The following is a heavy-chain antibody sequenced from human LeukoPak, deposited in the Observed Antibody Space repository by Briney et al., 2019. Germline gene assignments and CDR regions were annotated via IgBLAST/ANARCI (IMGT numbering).Heavy chain of an antibody. V-gene: IGHV3-7*04. CDR2: IKEDGTEK. D-gene: IGHD3-16*01. CDR1: GFTFNIYW. CDR3: ARAGYGIDY. Sequence: GGSLRLSCAASGFTFNIYWMTRVRQAPGKGLEWVANIKEDGTEKYYVDSVKGRFTISRDNANNSLYLQMNSLRVEDTAVYYCARAGYGIDYWGQGTLVAVSS. J-gene: IGHJ4*02.